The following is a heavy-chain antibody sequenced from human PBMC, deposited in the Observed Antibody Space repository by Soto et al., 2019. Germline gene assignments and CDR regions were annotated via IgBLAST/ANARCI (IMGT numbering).Heavy chain of an antibody. CDR1: GFSLSTSGVG. D-gene: IGHD3-10*01. Sequence: QITLKESGPTLVKPTQTLTLTCTFSGFSLSTSGVGVGWIRQPPGKALEWLALIYWNDDKRYSPSLKSRLTITKDTSKNQVVLTMTNMDPVDTATYYCAPLDYYGSGDVPDYWGQGTLVTVSS. CDR2: IYWNDDK. J-gene: IGHJ4*02. V-gene: IGHV2-5*01. CDR3: APLDYYGSGDVPDY.